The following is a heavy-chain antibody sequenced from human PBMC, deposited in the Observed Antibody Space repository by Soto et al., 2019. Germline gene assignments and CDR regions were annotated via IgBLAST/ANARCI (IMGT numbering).Heavy chain of an antibody. CDR3: AAYYSSGWGYYYGMDV. CDR1: GFTFSSYA. CDR2: ISGSGGST. V-gene: IGHV3-23*01. Sequence: AGGSLRLSCAASGFTFSSYAMSWVRQAPGKGLEWVSAISGSGGSTYYADSVKGRFTNSRDNSKNTLYLQMNSLRAEDTAVYYCAAYYSSGWGYYYGMDVWGQGTTVTVSS. J-gene: IGHJ6*02. D-gene: IGHD6-19*01.